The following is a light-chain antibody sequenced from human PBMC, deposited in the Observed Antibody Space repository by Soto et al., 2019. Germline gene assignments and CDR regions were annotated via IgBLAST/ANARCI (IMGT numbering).Light chain of an antibody. CDR2: EVS. V-gene: IGLV2-14*01. J-gene: IGLJ3*02. CDR3: SSYTAGSTLVL. Sequence: QSALTQPASVSGSPGQSITISCTGTSSDVGGYKYVSWYQQYPGKAPKLMIYEVSNRPSGVSNRFSGSKSGNTASLPISGLQPEDEADYYCSSYTAGSTLVLFGGGTKLTVL. CDR1: SSDVGGYKY.